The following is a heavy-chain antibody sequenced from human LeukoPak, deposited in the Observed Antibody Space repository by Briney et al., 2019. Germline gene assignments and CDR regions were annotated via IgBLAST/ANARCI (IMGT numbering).Heavy chain of an antibody. CDR1: GGSISSSTYF. V-gene: IGHV4-39*07. CDR2: IYYSGST. Sequence: SETLSLTCTVSGGSISSSTYFWGWIRQPPGKGLEWIGTIYYSGSTYHNPSLKSRVTISVDTSKNQFSLKLSSVTAADTAVYYCATRPRGDYVDYSGMDVWGQGTTVTVSS. J-gene: IGHJ6*02. CDR3: ATRPRGDYVDYSGMDV. D-gene: IGHD4-17*01.